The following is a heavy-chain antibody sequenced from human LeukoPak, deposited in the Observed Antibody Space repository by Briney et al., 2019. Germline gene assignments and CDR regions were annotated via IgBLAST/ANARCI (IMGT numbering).Heavy chain of an antibody. CDR2: IYTSEST. Sequence: SETLSLTCTVSGVSISSVSYYWGWIRQRAGKGLEWFRRIYTSESTYDNPSLKCRVTISLDTSKNQFSLKLSSVTAPDTAVYYCARDSGIAARRRDWGQGTLVTVHS. J-gene: IGHJ4*02. CDR3: ARDSGIAARRRD. V-gene: IGHV4-61*02. CDR1: GVSISSVSYY. D-gene: IGHD6-6*01.